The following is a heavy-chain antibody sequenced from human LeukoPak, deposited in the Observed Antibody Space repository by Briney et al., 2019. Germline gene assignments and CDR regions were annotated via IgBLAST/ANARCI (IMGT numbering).Heavy chain of an antibody. J-gene: IGHJ4*02. D-gene: IGHD5-18*01. CDR3: ARFVDTAMGYDY. CDR1: GGSISSSSYY. Sequence: PSETLSLTYTVSGGSISSSSYYWGWIRQPPGKGLEWIGSIYYSGSTYYNPSLKSRVTISVDTSKNQFSLKLSSVTAADTAVYYCARFVDTAMGYDYWGQGTLVTVSS. CDR2: IYYSGST. V-gene: IGHV4-39*07.